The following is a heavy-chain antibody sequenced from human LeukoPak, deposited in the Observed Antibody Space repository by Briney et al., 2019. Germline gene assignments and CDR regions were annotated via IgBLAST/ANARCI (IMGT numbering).Heavy chain of an antibody. V-gene: IGHV3-30*04. CDR1: GFTFSSYA. CDR3: AREQSHNNWFFDL. CDR2: ISYDGSNK. Sequence: GGSLRLSCAASGFTFSSYAMHWVRQAPGKGLEWVAVISYDGSNKYYADSVKGRFTMSRDNSKNTAFLQMDSLGAEDAAVYFCAREQSHNNWFFDLWGPGTPVTVSS. D-gene: IGHD5-24*01. J-gene: IGHJ2*01.